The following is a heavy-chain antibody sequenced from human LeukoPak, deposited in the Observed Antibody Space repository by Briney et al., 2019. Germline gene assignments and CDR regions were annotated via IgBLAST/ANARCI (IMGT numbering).Heavy chain of an antibody. J-gene: IGHJ4*02. V-gene: IGHV4-34*01. CDR2: INHSGST. CDR3: ASQTGSGLFILP. D-gene: IGHD3/OR15-3a*01. CDR1: GGSFSGYY. Sequence: SETLSLTCAVYGGSFSGYYWSWIRQPPGKGLEWIGEINHSGSTNYNPSLKSRVTISVDTSKNQFSLKLTSVTAADTAVYYCASQTGSGLFILPGGQGTLVTVSS.